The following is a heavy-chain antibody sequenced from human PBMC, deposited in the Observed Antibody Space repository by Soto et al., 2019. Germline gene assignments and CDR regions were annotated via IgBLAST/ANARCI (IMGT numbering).Heavy chain of an antibody. Sequence: QVQLVQSGAEVKKPGASVKVSCKASGYTFTSYGISWVRQAPGQGLEWMGWISAYNGNTNYAQNLQGRVTMTTDTSTSTANTELRSMTSDDAAVYYCARQRMLDMIHPPRSDSWGQGTLVTVSS. V-gene: IGHV1-18*01. J-gene: IGHJ4*02. D-gene: IGHD3-22*01. CDR1: GYTFTSYG. CDR2: ISAYNGNT. CDR3: ARQRMLDMIHPPRSDS.